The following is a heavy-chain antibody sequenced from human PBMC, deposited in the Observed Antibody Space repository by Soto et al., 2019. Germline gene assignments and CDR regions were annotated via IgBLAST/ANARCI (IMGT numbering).Heavy chain of an antibody. CDR1: GGSITGGSISSTTYY. Sequence: SETLSLTCTVSGGSITGGSISSTTYYWGWMRQPPGKGLEWIASFFIGGNTYYNPSLKSRVTTSVDTSKNQFSLKLSSVTAADTAVYYCATGYDWFDPWGQGALVTVSS. V-gene: IGHV4-39*01. J-gene: IGHJ5*02. CDR2: FFIGGNT. D-gene: IGHD1-1*01. CDR3: ATGYDWFDP.